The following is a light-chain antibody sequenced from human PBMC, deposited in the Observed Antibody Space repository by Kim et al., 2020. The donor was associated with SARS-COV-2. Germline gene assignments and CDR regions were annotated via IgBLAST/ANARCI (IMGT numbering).Light chain of an antibody. J-gene: IGLJ1*01. CDR2: DVS. CDR1: SSDVGGYNY. CDR3: SSYTSSSTLEV. V-gene: IGLV2-14*03. Sequence: QSITISFPGTSSDVGGYNYVSWYQQHPGKAPKLMIYDVSNRPSGVSNRFSGSKSGNTASLTISGLQAEDEADYYCSSYTSSSTLEVFGTGTKVTVL.